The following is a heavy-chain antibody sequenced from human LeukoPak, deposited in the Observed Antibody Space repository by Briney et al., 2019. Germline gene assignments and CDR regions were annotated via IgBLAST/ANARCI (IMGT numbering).Heavy chain of an antibody. CDR2: ISWNSGSI. D-gene: IGHD6-13*01. Sequence: GGSLRLSWAASGFTFDDYAMHWVRQAPGKGLEWVSGISWNSGSIGYADSVKGRFTISRDNAKNSLYLQMNSLRAEDTALYYCAKGTYSSSWYPFDYWGQGTLVTVSS. J-gene: IGHJ4*02. V-gene: IGHV3-9*01. CDR3: AKGTYSSSWYPFDY. CDR1: GFTFDDYA.